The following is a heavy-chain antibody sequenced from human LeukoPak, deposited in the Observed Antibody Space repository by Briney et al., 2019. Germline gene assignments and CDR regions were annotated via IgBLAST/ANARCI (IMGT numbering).Heavy chain of an antibody. D-gene: IGHD1-26*01. Sequence: PGGSLRLSCAASGFTVSSNYMSWVRQAPGKGLEWVSAISGSGGSTYYADSVKGRFTISRDNSKNTLYLQMNSLRAEDTAVYYCAKPLARYSGSYGSLYFDYWGQGTLVTVSS. V-gene: IGHV3-23*01. J-gene: IGHJ4*02. CDR2: ISGSGGST. CDR3: AKPLARYSGSYGSLYFDY. CDR1: GFTVSSNY.